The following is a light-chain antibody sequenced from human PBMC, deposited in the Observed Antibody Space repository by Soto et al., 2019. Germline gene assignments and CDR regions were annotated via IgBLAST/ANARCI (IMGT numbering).Light chain of an antibody. Sequence: EVVMTQSPATLSVSPGEGATLSCRASQSVRSNLAWYQKKPGQSHRLLIYGASTRATAVPARFSGSGSGTEFTLTISSLQSEDFAVYYCQQYDNWPRTFGGGTQVEIK. V-gene: IGKV3-15*01. CDR3: QQYDNWPRT. CDR2: GAS. J-gene: IGKJ4*01. CDR1: QSVRSN.